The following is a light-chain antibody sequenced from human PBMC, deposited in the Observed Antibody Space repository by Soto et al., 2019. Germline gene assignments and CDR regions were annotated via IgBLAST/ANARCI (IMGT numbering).Light chain of an antibody. Sequence: EIRLTQSPASLSLSLGERVTLTCRASENVTGYVHWYQQKPGQAPRLLIYAASSRHTGVPARFSGSESRTDFTLTISSLEPEDFAIYYCQQSNSCPWTFGQGTKVDNK. CDR2: AAS. CDR1: ENVTGY. J-gene: IGKJ1*01. V-gene: IGKV3-11*01. CDR3: QQSNSCPWT.